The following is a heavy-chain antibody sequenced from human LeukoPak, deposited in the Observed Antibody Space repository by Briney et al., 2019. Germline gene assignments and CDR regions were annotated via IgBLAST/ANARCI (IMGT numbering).Heavy chain of an antibody. CDR2: ISYDGSNE. D-gene: IGHD7-27*01. J-gene: IGHJ6*03. CDR1: GFTFSSYV. Sequence: PGRSLRLSCAASGFTFSSYVMHWVRQAPGKGLEWVAIISYDGSNEYYADSVKGRFTISRDNAKNSLYLQMNSLRAEDTGVYYCARSELGYYYYYMDVWGKGTTVTVSS. V-gene: IGHV3-30*04. CDR3: ARSELGYYYYYMDV.